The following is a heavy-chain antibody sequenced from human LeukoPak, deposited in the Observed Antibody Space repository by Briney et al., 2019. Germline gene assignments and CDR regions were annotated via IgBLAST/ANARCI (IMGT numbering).Heavy chain of an antibody. Sequence: SETLSLTCTVSGGSISSSSYYWGWIRQPPGKGLEWIGSIYYSGSTYYNPSLKSRVTISVDTSKNQFSLKLSSVTAADTAVYYCASPRSSGWDLDYYYYGMDVWGQGTTVTVSS. CDR3: ASPRSSGWDLDYYYYGMDV. D-gene: IGHD6-19*01. V-gene: IGHV4-39*07. J-gene: IGHJ6*02. CDR1: GGSISSSSYY. CDR2: IYYSGST.